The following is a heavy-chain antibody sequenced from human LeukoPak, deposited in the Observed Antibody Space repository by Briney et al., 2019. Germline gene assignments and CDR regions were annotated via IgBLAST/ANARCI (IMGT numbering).Heavy chain of an antibody. CDR3: ARESKDYDGDGFYYDS. D-gene: IGHD3-22*01. J-gene: IGHJ5*01. V-gene: IGHV4-4*07. CDR1: GGSFNNYY. CDR2: IFTSGST. Sequence: SETLSLTCTVSGGSFNNYYWGCLRQPAGRGLEWFGLIFTSGSTDYNPSLQSRVTMSVDTSKNQFSLRLSSMTAADTAVYYCARESKDYDGDGFYYDSWGQGTLVTVSS.